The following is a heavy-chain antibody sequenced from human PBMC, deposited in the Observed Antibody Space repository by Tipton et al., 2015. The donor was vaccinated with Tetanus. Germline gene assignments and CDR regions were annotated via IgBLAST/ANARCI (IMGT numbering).Heavy chain of an antibody. D-gene: IGHD6-19*01. CDR1: GFIVSSHY. J-gene: IGHJ4*02. CDR2: MYSGGDT. Sequence: GSLRLSCAASGFIVSSHYMSWVRQAPGKGLEWVSVMYSGGDTYYVDSVKGRFSISRDNAKNTLYLQMNSLRVEDTAVYYCVRDGGSSGWLAYWGQGTLVTVSS. V-gene: IGHV3-53*01. CDR3: VRDGGSSGWLAY.